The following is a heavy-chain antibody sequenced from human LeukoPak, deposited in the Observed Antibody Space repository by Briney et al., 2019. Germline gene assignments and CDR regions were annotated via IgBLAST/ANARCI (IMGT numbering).Heavy chain of an antibody. D-gene: IGHD3-10*01. CDR2: ISYDGSNK. CDR1: GFTFSSYA. Sequence: GRSLRLSCAASGFTFSSYAMHWVRQAPGKGLEWVAVISYDGSNKYYADSVKGRFTISRDNSKNTLYLQMNSLRAEDTAVYYCARGVERFGEFDYWGQGTLVTVSS. V-gene: IGHV3-30*04. CDR3: ARGVERFGEFDY. J-gene: IGHJ4*02.